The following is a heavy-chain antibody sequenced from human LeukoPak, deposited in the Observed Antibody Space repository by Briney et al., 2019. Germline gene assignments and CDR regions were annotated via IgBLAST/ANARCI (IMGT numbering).Heavy chain of an antibody. Sequence: GRSLRLSCAASGFTFSSYGMHWVRQAPGKGLEWVAVTWYDGSNKYYADSVKGRFTISRDNSKNTLYLQMNSLRAEDTAVYYCAREQAGDYYYYYYGMDVWGQGTTVTVSS. D-gene: IGHD4-17*01. CDR3: AREQAGDYYYYYYGMDV. J-gene: IGHJ6*02. CDR1: GFTFSSYG. V-gene: IGHV3-33*01. CDR2: TWYDGSNK.